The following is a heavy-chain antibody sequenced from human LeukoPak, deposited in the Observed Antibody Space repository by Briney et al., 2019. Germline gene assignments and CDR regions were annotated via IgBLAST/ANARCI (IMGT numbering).Heavy chain of an antibody. D-gene: IGHD2-2*01. CDR2: ISYDGSNK. CDR3: ASAIVPAARGDYYYGMDV. J-gene: IGHJ6*02. CDR1: GFTFSSYA. Sequence: GGSLRLSCAASGFTFSSYAMHCVRQAPGKGLEWVAVISYDGSNKYYADSVKGRFTISRDNSKNTLYLQMNSLRAEDTAVYYCASAIVPAARGDYYYGMDVWGQGTTVTVSS. V-gene: IGHV3-30*04.